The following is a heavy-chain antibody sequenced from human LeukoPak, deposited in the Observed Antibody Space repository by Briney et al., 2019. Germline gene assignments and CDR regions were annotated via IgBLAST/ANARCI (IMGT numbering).Heavy chain of an antibody. V-gene: IGHV4-38-2*01. Sequence: TSETLSLTCAVSGYSISSGYYWGWIRQPLGKGLEWIGSIYHSGSTYYNPSLKSRVTISVDTSKNQFSLKLSSVTAADTAVYYCARPGAVYHYVSFDYWGQGTLVTVSS. CDR3: ARPGAVYHYVSFDY. D-gene: IGHD3-16*01. J-gene: IGHJ4*02. CDR2: IYHSGST. CDR1: GYSISSGYY.